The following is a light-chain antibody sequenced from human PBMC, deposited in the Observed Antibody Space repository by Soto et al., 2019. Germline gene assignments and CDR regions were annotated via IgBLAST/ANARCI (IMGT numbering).Light chain of an antibody. J-gene: IGLJ2*01. CDR3: AAWDDSLVV. Sequence: QSVLTQPPSASGTPGQTVTISCSGSSSNIGSAYIYWYQHLPGTAPKLLIYRNNQRPSGGPDRFSASKSGTSASLAISGLRSEDEADYYCAAWDDSLVVFGGGTKLTVL. CDR1: SSNIGSAY. CDR2: RNN. V-gene: IGLV1-47*01.